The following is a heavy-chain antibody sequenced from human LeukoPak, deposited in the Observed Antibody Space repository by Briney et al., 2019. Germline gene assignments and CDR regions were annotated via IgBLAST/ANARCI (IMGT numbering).Heavy chain of an antibody. CDR3: AKDCVLWRQLLDY. V-gene: IGHV3-30*02. J-gene: IGHJ4*02. D-gene: IGHD2-21*01. CDR2: IRYDGSNK. Sequence: PGGSLRLSCAASGFTFSSYGMHWVRQAPGKGLEWVAFIRYDGSNKYYADSVKGRFTISRDNSKNTLYLQMNSLRAEDTAVYYCAKDCVLWRQLLDYWGQGTLVTVSS. CDR1: GFTFSSYG.